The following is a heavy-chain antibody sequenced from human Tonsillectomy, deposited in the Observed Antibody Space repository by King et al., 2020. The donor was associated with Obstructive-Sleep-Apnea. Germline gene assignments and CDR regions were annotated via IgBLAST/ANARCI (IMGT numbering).Heavy chain of an antibody. J-gene: IGHJ4*02. CDR2: IQTIAEGGTT. CDR3: TTDGFKPQRHIPRY. V-gene: IGHV3-15*01. CDR1: GFRFTDAW. Sequence: VQLVESGGGLVKPGGSLRLSCAASGFRFTDAWMSWVRHVPGKGLEWVGRIQTIAEGGTTDYAAAVKGRFTFSRDDSESTFYLQMNSLKSEDTAVYYCTTDGFKPQRHIPRYWGQGTQVTVSS. D-gene: IGHD2-2*02.